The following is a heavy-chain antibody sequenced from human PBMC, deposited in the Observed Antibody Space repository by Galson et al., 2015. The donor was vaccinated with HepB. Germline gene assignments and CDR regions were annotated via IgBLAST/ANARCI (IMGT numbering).Heavy chain of an antibody. V-gene: IGHV3-23*01. J-gene: IGHJ3*02. Sequence: SLRLSCAASGFTFNSYAMDWVRQTPGKGLEWVSAISGSGGSTYYTDSVKGRFTISRDNSKNTLYLQMNSLRAEDAAVYYCAKEPISGTTGGAVDIWGQGTMVTVSS. D-gene: IGHD1-20*01. CDR2: ISGSGGST. CDR1: GFTFNSYA. CDR3: AKEPISGTTGGAVDI.